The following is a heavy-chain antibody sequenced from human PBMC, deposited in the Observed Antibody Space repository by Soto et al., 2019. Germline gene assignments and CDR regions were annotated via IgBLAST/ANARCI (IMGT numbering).Heavy chain of an antibody. CDR1: GGSISPYY. D-gene: IGHD3-22*01. J-gene: IGHJ6*02. CDR2: IYYSGNA. CDR3: ARDWHYYDSSGYPRVYGMDV. V-gene: IGHV4-59*01. Sequence: SETLSLTCTVSGGSISPYYWSWIRQPPGKGLEWIGYIYYSGNAEYNPSLKSRVTISVDTSKNQFSLKLSSVTAADTAVYYCARDWHYYDSSGYPRVYGMDVWGQGTTVTVSS.